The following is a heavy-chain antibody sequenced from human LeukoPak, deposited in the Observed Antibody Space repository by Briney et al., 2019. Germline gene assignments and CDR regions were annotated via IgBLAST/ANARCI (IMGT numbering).Heavy chain of an antibody. CDR2: ISYDGSNK. Sequence: PGRSLRLSCGASGFTFSSYSMHWVRQAPGKGLEWVAVISYDGSNKYYADSVKGRFTTSRDNAKNSLYLQMNSLRAEDTAVYYCARASLWYDSSGYLGYWGQGTLVTVSS. CDR3: ARASLWYDSSGYLGY. J-gene: IGHJ4*02. V-gene: IGHV3-30*04. CDR1: GFTFSSYS. D-gene: IGHD3-22*01.